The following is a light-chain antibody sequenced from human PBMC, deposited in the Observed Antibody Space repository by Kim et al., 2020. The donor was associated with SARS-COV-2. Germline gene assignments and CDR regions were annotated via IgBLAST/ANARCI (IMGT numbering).Light chain of an antibody. J-gene: IGKJ2*01. Sequence: EVVLTQSPGTLSLSPGERATLSCRASQSVSSIYLAWYQQKPGQAPRLLTSATSNRATGIPDRFSGSGSGTDFTLTINKVEPEDFAVYYCQQYGGSPRYSFGQGTKLEIK. V-gene: IGKV3-20*01. CDR2: ATS. CDR1: QSVSSIY. CDR3: QQYGGSPRYS.